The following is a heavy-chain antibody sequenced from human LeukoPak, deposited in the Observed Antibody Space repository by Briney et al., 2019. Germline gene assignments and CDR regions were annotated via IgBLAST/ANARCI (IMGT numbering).Heavy chain of an antibody. CDR2: IDTAGYT. V-gene: IGHV3-13*01. CDR1: EFTFSSYD. Sequence: GGSLRLSCAASEFTFSSYDMHWVRQGTGKGLEWVSAIDTAGYTYYPGSVKGRFTISRENAKNSLYLQMNSLRAGDTAVYYCSRVNPEAEGFDYWGQGTLVTVSS. J-gene: IGHJ4*02. CDR3: SRVNPEAEGFDY. D-gene: IGHD6-13*01.